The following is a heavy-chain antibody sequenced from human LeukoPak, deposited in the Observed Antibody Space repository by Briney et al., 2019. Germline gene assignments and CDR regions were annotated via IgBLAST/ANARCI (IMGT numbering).Heavy chain of an antibody. CDR1: GGSISSSSYY. V-gene: IGHV4-39*07. CDR3: ARAMTGWTTVEKGWVWFDP. Sequence: PSETLSLTCTVSGGSISSSSYYWGWIRQPPGKGLEWIGSIYYNGNTYYNPSLKSRVTISVDTSKNQFSLKLSSVTAADTAVYYCARAMTGWTTVEKGWVWFDPWGQGTLVTVSS. D-gene: IGHD4-23*01. CDR2: IYYNGNT. J-gene: IGHJ5*02.